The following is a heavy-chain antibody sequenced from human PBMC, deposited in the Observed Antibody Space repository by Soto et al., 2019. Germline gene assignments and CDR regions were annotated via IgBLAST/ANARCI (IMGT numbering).Heavy chain of an antibody. J-gene: IGHJ5*02. Sequence: QVTVKESGPGLVKPTETLTLTCTVSWFSLSNAGLGVSWIRQPPGKALEWLAHIFSNDEKSYSTSRKSRHTISKANYKRQVVLTMTNMDPVDTATYYCASTYSTSWYWFDPWGQGTLVTVSS. CDR3: ASTYSTSWYWFDP. V-gene: IGHV2-26*04. D-gene: IGHD6-13*01. CDR1: WFSLSNAGLG. CDR2: IFSNDEK.